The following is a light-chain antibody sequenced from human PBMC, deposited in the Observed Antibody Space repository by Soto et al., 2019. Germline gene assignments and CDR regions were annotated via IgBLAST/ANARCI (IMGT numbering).Light chain of an antibody. Sequence: EIVLTQSPATLSLSPGERATLSCRASQSVGKYLAWYQQRPGLAPRLLMFDVSYRATGTPARFSGSGSGTDFTLTISSLEPEDFAVYYWQQRSNWQLTFRGGTRVEIK. CDR1: QSVGKY. J-gene: IGKJ4*01. CDR3: QQRSNWQLT. CDR2: DVS. V-gene: IGKV3-11*01.